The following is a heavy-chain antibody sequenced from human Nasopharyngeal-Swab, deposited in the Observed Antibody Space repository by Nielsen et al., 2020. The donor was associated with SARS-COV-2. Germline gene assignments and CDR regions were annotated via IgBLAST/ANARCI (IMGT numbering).Heavy chain of an antibody. CDR3: AKTKRYCSGGSCYRFDY. V-gene: IGHV3-30*18. CDR2: ISYDGSNK. Sequence: GESLKISCAASGFTFSSYGMHLVRQAPGKGLEWVAVISYDGSNKYYADSVKGRFTISRDNSKNTLYLQMNSLRAEDTAVYYCAKTKRYCSGGSCYRFDYWGQGTLVTVSS. CDR1: GFTFSSYG. J-gene: IGHJ4*02. D-gene: IGHD2-15*01.